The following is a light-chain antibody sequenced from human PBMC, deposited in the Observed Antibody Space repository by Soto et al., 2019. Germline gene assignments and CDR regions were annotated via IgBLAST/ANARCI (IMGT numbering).Light chain of an antibody. Sequence: DIQMTQSPSSVSASVGDRVTITCRASQGISSWVAWYQQKPGKAPNLLIYAASSLQSGVPSRFSGSGSGTEFTVTISSLQPEDFATYYCQQADTFPLTFGGGTKVEIK. V-gene: IGKV1-12*01. CDR3: QQADTFPLT. J-gene: IGKJ4*01. CDR1: QGISSW. CDR2: AAS.